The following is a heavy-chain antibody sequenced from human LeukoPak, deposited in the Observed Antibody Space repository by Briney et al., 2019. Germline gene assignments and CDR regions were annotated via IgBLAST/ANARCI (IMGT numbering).Heavy chain of an antibody. D-gene: IGHD5-24*01. CDR1: GGSIRSSYYY. J-gene: IGHJ4*02. V-gene: IGHV4-39*07. CDR3: ARDGDGYNYFDH. Sequence: LETLSLTCTVSGGSIRSSYYYWGWIRQPPGKGLEWIGSIYDSGSTNYNPSLKSRVTISVDTSKNQFSLKLNSVTATDTAVYYCARDGDGYNYFDHWGQGTLVTVSS. CDR2: IYDSGST.